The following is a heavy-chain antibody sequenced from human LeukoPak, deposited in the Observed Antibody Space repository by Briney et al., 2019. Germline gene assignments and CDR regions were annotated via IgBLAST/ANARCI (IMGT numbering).Heavy chain of an antibody. V-gene: IGHV1-69*13. CDR2: IIPIFGTA. CDR3: ARGFIGNFWSGYSPYYYYYMDV. CDR1: GGTFSSYA. D-gene: IGHD3-3*01. Sequence: SVKVSCKASGGTFSSYAISWVRQAPGQGLEWMGGIIPIFGTANYAQKFQGRVTITADESTSTAYVELSSLRSEDTAVYYCARGFIGNFWSGYSPYYYYYMDVWGKGTTVTVSS. J-gene: IGHJ6*03.